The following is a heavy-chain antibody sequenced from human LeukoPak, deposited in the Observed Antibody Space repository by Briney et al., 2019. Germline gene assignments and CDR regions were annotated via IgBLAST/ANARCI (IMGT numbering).Heavy chain of an antibody. CDR3: ARAIYYDTDSLRHYFDY. CDR1: GYSISSGYY. Sequence: PSETLSLTCTVSGYSISSGYYWGWIRQPPGKGLEWIGSIYHSGSTYYNPSLKSRVTISVDTSKNQFSLKLSSVTAADTAVYYCARAIYYDTDSLRHYFDYWGQRTLVTVSS. CDR2: IYHSGST. V-gene: IGHV4-38-2*02. J-gene: IGHJ4*02. D-gene: IGHD3-22*01.